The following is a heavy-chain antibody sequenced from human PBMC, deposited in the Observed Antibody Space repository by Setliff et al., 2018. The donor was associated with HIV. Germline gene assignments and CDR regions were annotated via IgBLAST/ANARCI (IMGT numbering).Heavy chain of an antibody. Sequence: GGSLRLSCAASGLTFSYYGMHWVRQAPGKGLEWVAFIRYDDTYKYYADSVKGRFTISRDNSKNTLYLQMNSLRAEDTAVYYCTKNLYRSPWSPLDYWGQGTLVTVSS. V-gene: IGHV3-30*02. CDR2: IRYDDTYK. CDR1: GLTFSYYG. J-gene: IGHJ4*02. D-gene: IGHD6-19*01. CDR3: TKNLYRSPWSPLDY.